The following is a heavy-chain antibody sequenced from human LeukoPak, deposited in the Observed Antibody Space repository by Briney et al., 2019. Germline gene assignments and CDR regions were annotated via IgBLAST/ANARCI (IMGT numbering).Heavy chain of an antibody. J-gene: IGHJ4*02. CDR3: ASNTGTVFDN. V-gene: IGHV3-30*02. D-gene: IGHD7-27*01. Sequence: QSGGSLRLSCAASGFSFSSYAMHWVRQAPGKGLEWVAFIRYDGSNKHYIDSVKDRFTISRDNSKNTLYLQMNNLRAEDTAVYYCASNTGTVFDNWGQGALVTVSS. CDR2: IRYDGSNK. CDR1: GFSFSSYA.